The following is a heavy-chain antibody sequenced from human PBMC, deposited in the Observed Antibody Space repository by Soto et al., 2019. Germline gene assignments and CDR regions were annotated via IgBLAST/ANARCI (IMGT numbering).Heavy chain of an antibody. CDR2: IYYSGST. J-gene: IGHJ5*02. Sequence: QVQLQESGPGLVKPSQTLSLTCTVSGGSISSADYYWSWIRHHPGTGLEWIGYIYYSGSTYYNPSLESRVTISVDTSKSQFSLKLTSVTAADTAVYSCARGGAPPRGWFDPWGRGTLVTVSS. CDR3: ARGGAPPRGWFDP. CDR1: GGSISSADYY. D-gene: IGHD1-26*01. V-gene: IGHV4-31*03.